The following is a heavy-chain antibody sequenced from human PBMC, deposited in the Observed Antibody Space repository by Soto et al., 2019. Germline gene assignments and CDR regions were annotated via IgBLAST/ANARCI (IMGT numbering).Heavy chain of an antibody. Sequence: SETLSLTCTVSGGSISNSSYYWGWIRQPPGKGLEWIGSIYYSGSTYYNPSLKSRVTISVDTSKNQFSLKLSSVTAADTAVYYCASLLNYRAADGPSNDYWGQGTLVTVSS. CDR3: ASLLNYRAADGPSNDY. J-gene: IGHJ4*02. V-gene: IGHV4-39*01. CDR2: IYYSGST. CDR1: GGSISNSSYY. D-gene: IGHD6-13*01.